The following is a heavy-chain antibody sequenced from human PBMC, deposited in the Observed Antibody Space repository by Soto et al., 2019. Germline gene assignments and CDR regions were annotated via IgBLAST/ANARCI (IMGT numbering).Heavy chain of an antibody. D-gene: IGHD2-8*01. J-gene: IGHJ4*02. CDR2: ISYDGSNK. V-gene: IGHV3-30*18. CDR3: AKEGGYCTNGVCYSFDY. CDR1: GFTFSSYG. Sequence: GGSLRLSCAASGFTFSSYGMHWVRQAPGKGLEWVAVISYDGSNKYYADSVKGRFTISRDNSKNTLYLQMNSLRAEDTAVYYCAKEGGYCTNGVCYSFDYWGQGTLVTVSS.